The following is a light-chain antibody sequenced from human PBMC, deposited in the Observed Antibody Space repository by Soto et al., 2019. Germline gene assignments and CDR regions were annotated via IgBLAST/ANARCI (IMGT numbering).Light chain of an antibody. CDR3: TSYAGSNNFPYV. CDR1: SSDVGGYNY. Sequence: QSVLTQPPSASGSPGQSVTISCTGTSSDVGGYNYVSWYQQHPGKAPKLMIYEVSNRPSGVPDRFSDSKSANTASLTVSGLQTEDEADYYCTSYAGSNNFPYVFGSGTKLTVL. V-gene: IGLV2-8*01. J-gene: IGLJ1*01. CDR2: EVS.